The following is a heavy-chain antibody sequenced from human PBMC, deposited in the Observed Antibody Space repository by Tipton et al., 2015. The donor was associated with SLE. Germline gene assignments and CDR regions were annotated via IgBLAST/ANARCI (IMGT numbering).Heavy chain of an antibody. CDR2: IYYSGST. D-gene: IGHD3-16*01. CDR3: ARDLGRLYFDY. J-gene: IGHJ4*02. V-gene: IGHV4-59*01. CDR1: GGSISSYY. Sequence: TLSLTCTVSGGSISSYYWSWIRQPPGKGLEWIGYIYYSGSTNYNPSLKSRVTISVDTSKNQFSLKLNSVTAADTAVYYCARDLGRLYFDYWGQGTLVTVSS.